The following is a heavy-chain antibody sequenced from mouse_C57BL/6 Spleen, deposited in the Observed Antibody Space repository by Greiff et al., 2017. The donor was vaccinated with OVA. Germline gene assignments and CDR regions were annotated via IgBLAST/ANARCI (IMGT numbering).Heavy chain of an antibody. V-gene: IGHV1-55*01. Sequence: QVQLQQPGAELVKPGASVKMSCKASGYTFTSYWITWVKQRPGQGLEWIGDIYPGSGSTNYNEKFKSKATLTVDTSSSTAYMQLSSLTSEDSAVYYCARGDYDYDQTWYAMDYWGQGTSVTVSS. CDR3: ARGDYDYDQTWYAMDY. CDR2: IYPGSGST. CDR1: GYTFTSYW. J-gene: IGHJ4*01. D-gene: IGHD2-4*01.